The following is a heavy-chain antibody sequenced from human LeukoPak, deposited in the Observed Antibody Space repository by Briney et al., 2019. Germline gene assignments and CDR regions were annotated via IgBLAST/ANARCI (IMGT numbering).Heavy chain of an antibody. J-gene: IGHJ2*01. CDR3: AKRGPSPYWYFDL. CDR2: ISGSGDST. D-gene: IGHD2-2*01. V-gene: IGHV3-23*01. CDR1: GFTFSSYA. Sequence: GGSLRLSCAASGFTFSSYAMNWVRQAPGKGLEWVSGISGSGDSTYYADSVKGRFTISRDNSKNTLYLQMNSLRAEDTAVYYCAKRGPSPYWYFDLWGRGTLVTVSS.